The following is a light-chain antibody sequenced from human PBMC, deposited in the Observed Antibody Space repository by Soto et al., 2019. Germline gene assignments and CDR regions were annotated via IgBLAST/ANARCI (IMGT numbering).Light chain of an antibody. Sequence: DIQMTQSPSSLSASVGDRVTITFRASQSISTYLNWYQQKPGKAPRLLIYAASSLQSGVPSRFSGSGSETDFTLTISSLQPEDFASYFCQQSHSAPWTFGQGTKVDIK. CDR2: AAS. CDR1: QSISTY. V-gene: IGKV1-39*01. CDR3: QQSHSAPWT. J-gene: IGKJ1*01.